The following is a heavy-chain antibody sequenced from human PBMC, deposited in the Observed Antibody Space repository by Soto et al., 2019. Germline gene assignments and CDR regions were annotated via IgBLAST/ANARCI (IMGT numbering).Heavy chain of an antibody. Sequence: GASVKVSCKASEYTFTNYALHWVRQAPGQRLEWMGWINAGNGNTKYSQKTLEWVASISGNKMTTFYPDSVKGRFFISRDNSDNTLHLQMNSLRDDDTAIYYCAKRRLNTITSLSDFWGQGVQVTVSS. V-gene: IGHV1-3*01. CDR2: INAGNGNT. D-gene: IGHD3-3*01. CDR1: EYTFTNYA. CDR3: NTLHLQMNSLRDDDTAIYYCAKRRLNTITSLSDF. J-gene: IGHJ1*01.